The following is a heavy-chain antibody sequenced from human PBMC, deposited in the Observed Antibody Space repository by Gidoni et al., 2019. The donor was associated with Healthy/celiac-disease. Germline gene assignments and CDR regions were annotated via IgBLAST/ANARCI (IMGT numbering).Heavy chain of an antibody. J-gene: IGHJ4*02. CDR1: GYTFTGHY. V-gene: IGHV1-2*04. Sequence: QVQLVQSGAEVKKPGASVKVSCKASGYTFTGHYMHWVRQAPGQGLEWMGWINPNSGGTNYAQKFQGWVTMTRDTSISTAYMELSRLRSDDTAVYYCARMGGPGGYQLPYRSFSGYLDYWGQGTLVTVSS. D-gene: IGHD2-2*02. CDR3: ARMGGPGGYQLPYRSFSGYLDY. CDR2: INPNSGGT.